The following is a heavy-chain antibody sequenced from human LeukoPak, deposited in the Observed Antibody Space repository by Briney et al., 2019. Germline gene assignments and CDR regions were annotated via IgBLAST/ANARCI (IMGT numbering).Heavy chain of an antibody. CDR2: IYHSGST. V-gene: IGHV4-30-2*01. J-gene: IGHJ3*02. D-gene: IGHD3-22*01. Sequence: SQTLSLTCAVSGGSISSGGYAWSWIRQPPGKGLEWIGYIYHSGSTNYNPSLKSRVTISVDTSKNQFPPKLSSVTAADTAVYYCARDTSTLTYYYDSSGYYRGAFDIWGQGTMVTVSS. CDR1: GGSISSGGYA. CDR3: ARDTSTLTYYYDSSGYYRGAFDI.